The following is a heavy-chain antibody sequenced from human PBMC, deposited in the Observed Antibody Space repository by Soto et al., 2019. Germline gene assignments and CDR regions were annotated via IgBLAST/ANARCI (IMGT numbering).Heavy chain of an antibody. Sequence: EVQLVESGGGLVQPARSLRPSCAASGSILADYAMHWVRQAPGKGLGWVSGISWDSGSIACADSVKGRFTISRDNAKNSLYLQMNSLRAEDTALYYCAKDTSTTDTSPDYWCQGTLVTVSS. CDR2: ISWDSGSI. J-gene: IGHJ4*02. CDR3: AKDTSTTDTSPDY. D-gene: IGHD4-4*01. V-gene: IGHV3-9*01. CDR1: GSILADYA.